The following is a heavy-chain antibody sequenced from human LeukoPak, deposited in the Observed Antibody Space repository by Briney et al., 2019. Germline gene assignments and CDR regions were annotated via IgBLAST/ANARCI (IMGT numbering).Heavy chain of an antibody. CDR1: GFTFSSYG. J-gene: IGHJ4*02. CDR2: INPNSGGT. V-gene: IGHV1-2*06. D-gene: IGHD4-17*01. Sequence: GGSLRLSCAASGFTFSSYGMHWVRQAPGQGLEWMGRINPNSGGTNYAQKFQGRVTMTRDTSITTAYMELNRLRSDDTAVYYCARECRNGDYAYYFDYWGQGTLVTVSS. CDR3: ARECRNGDYAYYFDY.